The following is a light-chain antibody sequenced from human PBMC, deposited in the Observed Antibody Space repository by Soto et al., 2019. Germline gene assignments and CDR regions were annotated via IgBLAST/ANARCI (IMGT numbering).Light chain of an antibody. CDR3: QQYDGLPT. J-gene: IGKJ5*01. CDR1: QDLTNY. CDR2: DAS. V-gene: IGKV1-33*01. Sequence: DIQMTQSPTSLAASVGDRVTITCQASQDLTNYLNWYQQKPGEAPKVLIYDASNLGTGVPSRFSGSGSGTDFTFSISSLQPEDVATYYCQQYDGLPTFGQGTRLEIK.